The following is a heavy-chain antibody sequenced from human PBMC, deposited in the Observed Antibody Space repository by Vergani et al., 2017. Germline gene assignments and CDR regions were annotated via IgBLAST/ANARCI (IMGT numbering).Heavy chain of an antibody. J-gene: IGHJ4*02. CDR3: ARGSYDYVWWSYRYSSGGCFDY. Sequence: QVQLQQWGAGLLKPSETLSLTCAVYGGSFSGYYWSWIRQPPGKGLEWIGEIKHSGSTNYNPSLKSGVTISVDTSKNQFSLKLSSVTAADTAVYYCARGSYDYVWWSYRYSSGGCFDYWGQGTLVTVSS. D-gene: IGHD3-16*02. V-gene: IGHV4-34*01. CDR2: IKHSGST. CDR1: GGSFSGYY.